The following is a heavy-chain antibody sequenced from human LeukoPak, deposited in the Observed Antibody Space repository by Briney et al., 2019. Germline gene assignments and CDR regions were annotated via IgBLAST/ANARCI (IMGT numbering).Heavy chain of an antibody. CDR3: ARALLWFGEPSHIDY. J-gene: IGHJ4*02. CDR1: GYTLTGYY. CDR2: INPNSGGT. V-gene: IGHV1-2*02. D-gene: IGHD3-10*01. Sequence: ASVKVSCKASGYTLTGYYMHWVRQAPGQGLEWMGWINPNSGGTNYAQKFQGRVTMTRDTSISTAYMELRSLRSDDTAVYYCARALLWFGEPSHIDYWGQGTLVTASS.